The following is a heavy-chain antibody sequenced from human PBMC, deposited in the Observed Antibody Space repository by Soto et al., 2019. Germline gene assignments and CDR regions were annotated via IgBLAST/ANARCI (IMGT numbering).Heavy chain of an antibody. CDR2: ISSSCSTI. Sequence: EVQLVESGGDLVQSGGSLRLSCAASGFTFSTYSMNWVRQAPGKGLEWVSYISSSCSTIYYADSVKGRFTISRDNAKNSLFLHMNSLRDEDTAVYYCARPGIAAASRGYYFDYWGQGTLVTVSS. CDR1: GFTFSTYS. D-gene: IGHD6-13*01. J-gene: IGHJ4*02. CDR3: ARPGIAAASRGYYFDY. V-gene: IGHV3-48*02.